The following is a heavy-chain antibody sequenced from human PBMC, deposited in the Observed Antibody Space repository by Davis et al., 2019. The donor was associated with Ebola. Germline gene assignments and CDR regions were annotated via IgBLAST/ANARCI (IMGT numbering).Heavy chain of an antibody. CDR1: GLTFSSYG. D-gene: IGHD3-10*01. CDR2: MSSDGNNQ. Sequence: GESLKISCAASGLTFSSYGMHWVRQAPGKGLAWVAVMSSDGNNQYYADSVKGRFTISRDNSKNTLYLQMNSLRAEDTAVYYCTRVEESSGAFDIWGQGTVVTVSS. CDR3: TRVEESSGAFDI. J-gene: IGHJ3*02. V-gene: IGHV3-30*03.